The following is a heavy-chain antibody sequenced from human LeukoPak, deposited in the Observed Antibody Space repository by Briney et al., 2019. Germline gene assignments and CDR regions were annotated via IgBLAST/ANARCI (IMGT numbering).Heavy chain of an antibody. Sequence: GGSLRLSCTGSGLTFSNYAMHWGRQAPGKGLEWVAVISYDGSNKYYADSVKGRFTISRDNSKNTLYLQMNSLRAEDTAVYYCASAYGDYPNFDYWGQGTLVTVSS. CDR3: ASAYGDYPNFDY. CDR1: GLTFSNYA. V-gene: IGHV3-30-3*01. D-gene: IGHD4-17*01. CDR2: ISYDGSNK. J-gene: IGHJ4*02.